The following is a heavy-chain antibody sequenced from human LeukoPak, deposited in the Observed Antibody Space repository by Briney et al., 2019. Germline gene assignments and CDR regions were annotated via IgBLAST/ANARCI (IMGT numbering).Heavy chain of an antibody. CDR2: IYYSGST. CDR3: ARYCSGGSCFSQIGRGDDY. J-gene: IGHJ4*02. CDR1: GGSISSSSYY. Sequence: PSETLSLTCTVSGGSISSSSYYWGWIRQPPGKGLEWIGSIYYSGSTYYNPSLKSRVTISVDTSKNQFSLKLSSVTAADTAVYYCARYCSGGSCFSQIGRGDDYWGQGTLVTVSS. V-gene: IGHV4-39*01. D-gene: IGHD2-15*01.